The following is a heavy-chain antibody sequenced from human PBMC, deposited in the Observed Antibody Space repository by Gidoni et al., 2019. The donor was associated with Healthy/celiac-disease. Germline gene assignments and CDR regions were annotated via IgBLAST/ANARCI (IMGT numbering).Heavy chain of an antibody. CDR3: ARAGQYYDFWSGYGYYYYYMDV. V-gene: IGHV4-34*01. Sequence: QVQLQQWGAGLLKPSETLSLTCAVYGGSFSGYYWSWIRQPPGKGLEWIGEINHSGSTNYNPSLKSRVTISVDTSKNQFSLKLSSVTAADTAVYYCARAGQYYDFWSGYGYYYYYMDVWGKGTTVTVSS. CDR1: GGSFSGYY. D-gene: IGHD3-3*01. J-gene: IGHJ6*03. CDR2: INHSGST.